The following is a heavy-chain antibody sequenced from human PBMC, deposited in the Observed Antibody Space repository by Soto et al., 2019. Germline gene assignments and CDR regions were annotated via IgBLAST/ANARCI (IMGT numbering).Heavy chain of an antibody. J-gene: IGHJ6*02. Sequence: ASETLSLTCTVSGGSISSSIYYWGWIRHPPGKGLEWIGSIYYSGITYYNPSLKSRVTISVDTSKNQFSLKLSSVTAADTAVYYCARSGGSSWFYYYYGMDVWGQGTTVTVSS. V-gene: IGHV4-39*01. CDR2: IYYSGIT. D-gene: IGHD6-13*01. CDR1: GGSISSSIYY. CDR3: ARSGGSSWFYYYYGMDV.